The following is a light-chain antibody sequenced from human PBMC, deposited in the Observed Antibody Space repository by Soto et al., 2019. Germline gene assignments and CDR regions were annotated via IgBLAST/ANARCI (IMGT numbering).Light chain of an antibody. V-gene: IGKV3-15*01. CDR2: GAS. CDR1: QSVSSN. J-gene: IGKJ2*01. CDR3: QQYNNWPPYT. Sequence: EIVITQSPATLSVSPGERATLSCRASQSVSSNLAWYQQKPGQAPRLLIYGASTRATGIPARFSGSGSGTEFTITLSSLQSEDFAVYYCQQYNNWPPYTFGQGTKLEIK.